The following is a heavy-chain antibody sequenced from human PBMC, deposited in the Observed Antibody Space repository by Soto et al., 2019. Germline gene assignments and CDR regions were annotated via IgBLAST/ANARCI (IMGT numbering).Heavy chain of an antibody. CDR3: TRVKRGYDAVYCYGYGLDV. V-gene: IGHV4-31*03. Sequence: SETLSLTCTVSGGSISSGGYYWSWIRQHPGKGLEWIGYIYYSGSTYYNPSLKSRVTISVDTSKNQFSLKLSSVTAADTAVYYCTRVKRGYDAVYCYGYGLDVWCQGTPVTV. CDR1: GGSISSGGYY. D-gene: IGHD5-12*01. J-gene: IGHJ6*02. CDR2: IYYSGST.